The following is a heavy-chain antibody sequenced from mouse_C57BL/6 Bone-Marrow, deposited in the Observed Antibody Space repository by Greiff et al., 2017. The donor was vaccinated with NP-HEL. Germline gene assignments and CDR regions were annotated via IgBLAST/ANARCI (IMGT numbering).Heavy chain of an antibody. CDR3: TYDGYYWFAY. Sequence: QVQLKQSGAELVRPGASVTLSCKASGYTFTDYEMHWVKQTPVHGLEWIGAIDPETGGTAYNQKFKGKAILTADKSSSTAYMELRSLTSEDSAVYYGTYDGYYWFAYWGQGTLVTVSA. CDR2: IDPETGGT. J-gene: IGHJ3*01. CDR1: GYTFTDYE. D-gene: IGHD2-3*01. V-gene: IGHV1-15*01.